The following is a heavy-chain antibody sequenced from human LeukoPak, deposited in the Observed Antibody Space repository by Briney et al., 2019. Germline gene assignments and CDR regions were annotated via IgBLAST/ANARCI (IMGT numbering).Heavy chain of an antibody. V-gene: IGHV4-59*01. Sequence: SETLSLTCTVSGRPISSYYWSWIRQPPGKGLEWIGYIYYSGSTNYNPSLKSRVTISVDTSKNQFSLKLSSVTAADTAVYYCAREGSSSSWDYWGQGTLVTVSS. CDR2: IYYSGST. D-gene: IGHD6-13*01. CDR1: GRPISSYY. J-gene: IGHJ4*02. CDR3: AREGSSSSWDY.